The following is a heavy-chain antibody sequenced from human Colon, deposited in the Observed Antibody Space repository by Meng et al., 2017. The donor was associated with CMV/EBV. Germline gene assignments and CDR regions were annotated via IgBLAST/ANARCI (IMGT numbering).Heavy chain of an antibody. CDR3: ARAGGYYDTSGLDY. Sequence: LVESGGNLVQLGGSLRLSCAASGFTFSSNWMHWVRQAPGKGLVWVSRINGDGSTTNYADSVKGRFTISRDIAKNILYLQMNSLRADDTALYYCARAGGYYDTSGLDYWGQGTLVTVSS. CDR1: GFTFSSNW. J-gene: IGHJ4*02. V-gene: IGHV3-74*01. D-gene: IGHD3-22*01. CDR2: INGDGSTT.